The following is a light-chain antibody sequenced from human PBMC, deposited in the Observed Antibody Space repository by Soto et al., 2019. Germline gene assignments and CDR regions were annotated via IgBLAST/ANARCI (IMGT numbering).Light chain of an antibody. CDR2: KAS. J-gene: IGKJ1*01. V-gene: IGKV1-5*03. CDR1: QSISSL. Sequence: DIQMTQSPSTLSASIGDRVTITCRASQSISSLLVWYQQKSGKAPKVLVYKASSLESGIPSRFSGSGSGTEFTLTISSLQPDDFATYYCQQYDSYPWTFGQGTKVEIK. CDR3: QQYDSYPWT.